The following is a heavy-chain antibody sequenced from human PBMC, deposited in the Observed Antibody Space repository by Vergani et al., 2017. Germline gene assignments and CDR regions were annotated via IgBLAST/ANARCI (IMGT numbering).Heavy chain of an antibody. V-gene: IGHV1-46*01. CDR1: GYTFTSYG. CDR3: ARVVYYDSSGYYFGY. Sequence: QVQLVPSGAEVKKPGASVTVSCKASGYTFTSYGISWVRQAPGQGLEWMGIINPSGGSTSYAQKFQGRVTMTRDTSTSTVYMELSSLRSEDTAVYYCARVVYYDSSGYYFGYWGQGTLVTVSS. D-gene: IGHD3-22*01. J-gene: IGHJ4*02. CDR2: INPSGGST.